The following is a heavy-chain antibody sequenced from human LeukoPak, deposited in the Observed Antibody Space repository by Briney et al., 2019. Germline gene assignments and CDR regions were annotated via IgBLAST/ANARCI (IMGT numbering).Heavy chain of an antibody. CDR2: IKSKSDGGTT. CDR3: AARYNWNDLAY. Sequence: PGGSLRLSCAASGFTFSNAWMSWVRQAPGKGLEWVGRIKSKSDGGTTDYAAPVKGRFTISRDDSENTLYLQMNSLKIEDTAVYYCAARYNWNDLAYWGQGTLVTVSS. D-gene: IGHD1-1*01. J-gene: IGHJ4*02. CDR1: GFTFSNAW. V-gene: IGHV3-15*01.